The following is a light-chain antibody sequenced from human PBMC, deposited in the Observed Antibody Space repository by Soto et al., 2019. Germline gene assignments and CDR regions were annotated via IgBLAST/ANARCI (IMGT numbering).Light chain of an antibody. J-gene: IGKJ5*01. CDR1: QSVGTN. Sequence: EIVMTQSPASLSVSPGERVTLSCRASQSVGTNLAWYRQKPGQTPRLLIFGASTRATGIPARFSGIGSVTEFTLTISSLQSEDFAVYYCQHYNDWSAFGQGTRLEIK. V-gene: IGKV3-15*01. CDR2: GAS. CDR3: QHYNDWSA.